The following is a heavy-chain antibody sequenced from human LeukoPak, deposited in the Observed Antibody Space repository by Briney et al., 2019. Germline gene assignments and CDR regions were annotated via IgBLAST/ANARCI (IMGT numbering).Heavy chain of an antibody. CDR1: GFTFSSYA. CDR2: ISGSGGST. Sequence: GGSLRLSCAASGFTFSSYAMSWVRQAPGKGLEWASAISGSGGSTDYADSVKGRFTISRDNSKNTLYVQMNSLRAEDTAVYYCAKNADSGGYYYDNYWGQGTLVTVSS. CDR3: AKNADSGGYYYDNY. V-gene: IGHV3-23*01. D-gene: IGHD3-22*01. J-gene: IGHJ4*02.